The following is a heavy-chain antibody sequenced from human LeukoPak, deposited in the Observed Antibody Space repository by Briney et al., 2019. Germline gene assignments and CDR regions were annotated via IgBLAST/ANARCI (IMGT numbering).Heavy chain of an antibody. D-gene: IGHD3-22*01. J-gene: IGHJ4*02. CDR3: ARAGRYYDSSGYDY. CDR2: IYHSGST. Sequence: PSETLSLTCAVSGGSISSGGYSWSGIRQPPGRGLEWIGYIYHSGSTYYNPSLKSRVTISVDRSKNQFSLKLSSVTAADTAVYYCARAGRYYDSSGYDYWGQGTLVTVSS. V-gene: IGHV4-30-2*01. CDR1: GGSISSGGYS.